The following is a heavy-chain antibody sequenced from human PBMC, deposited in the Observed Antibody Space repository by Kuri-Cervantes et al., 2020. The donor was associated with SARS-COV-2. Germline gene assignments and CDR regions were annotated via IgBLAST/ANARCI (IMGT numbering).Heavy chain of an antibody. CDR2: ISYDGSNK. V-gene: IGHV3-30*18. D-gene: IGHD2-21*01. CDR3: AKDLCGGDCPPLDY. CDR1: GFTFSSYG. J-gene: IGHJ4*02. Sequence: GESLKISCAASGFTFSSYGMHWVRQAPGKGLEWVAVISYDGSNKYYADSVKGRFTISRDNSKNTLYPQMNSLRAEDTAVYYCAKDLCGGDCPPLDYWGQGTLVTVSS.